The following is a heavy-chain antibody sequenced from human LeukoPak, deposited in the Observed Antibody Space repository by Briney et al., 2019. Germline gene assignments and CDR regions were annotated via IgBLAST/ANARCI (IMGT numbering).Heavy chain of an antibody. Sequence: KPSETLSLTCTVSGGSISGSNYYWGWIRQSPEMGLEWIGSIYYSGRTYYNPSLKSRVTVSVDTSNNHFSLKLSSVTAADTAVYYCARWRRGYSYGGFDYWGQGTLVTVSS. D-gene: IGHD5-18*01. CDR1: GGSISGSNYY. CDR2: IYYSGRT. V-gene: IGHV4-39*01. J-gene: IGHJ4*02. CDR3: ARWRRGYSYGGFDY.